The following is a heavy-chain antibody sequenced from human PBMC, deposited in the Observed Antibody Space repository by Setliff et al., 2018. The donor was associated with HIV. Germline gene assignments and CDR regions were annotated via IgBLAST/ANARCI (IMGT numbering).Heavy chain of an antibody. J-gene: IGHJ3*02. V-gene: IGHV5-51*01. CDR2: IYPGYSDT. CDR1: GYTFMNYW. D-gene: IGHD6-6*01. CDR3: ARERSYSGSFAFDM. Sequence: GESLKISCKASGYTFMNYWIGWVRQVPGKGLEWGGIIYPGYSDTTYNPSFQGQVTISADKSISTAYLQWSSLRAGDMAVYYCARERSYSGSFAFDMWGQGTVVTVSS.